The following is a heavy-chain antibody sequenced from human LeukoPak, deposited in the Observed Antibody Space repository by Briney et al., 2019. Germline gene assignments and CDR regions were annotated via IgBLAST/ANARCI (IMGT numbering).Heavy chain of an antibody. CDR3: ARDSRRIQLWLSNWIDP. Sequence: ASVKVSCKAPGYTFTSYAMNWVRQAPGQGLEWMGWINTNTGNPTYAQGFTGRFVFSLDTSVSTAYLQISSLKAEDTAVYYCARDSRRIQLWLSNWIDPWGQGTLVTVSS. J-gene: IGHJ5*02. D-gene: IGHD5-18*01. CDR2: INTNTGNP. CDR1: GYTFTSYA. V-gene: IGHV7-4-1*02.